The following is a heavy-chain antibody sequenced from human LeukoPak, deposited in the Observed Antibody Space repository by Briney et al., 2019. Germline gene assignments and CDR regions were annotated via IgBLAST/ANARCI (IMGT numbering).Heavy chain of an antibody. CDR2: ISGSGGST. J-gene: IGHJ4*02. D-gene: IGHD6-19*01. V-gene: IGHV3-23*01. CDR3: AKVRYSSGWYTYSPDY. Sequence: GGSLRLSCAASGFTFSSYAMSWVRQAPGKGLEWVSAISGSGGSTYYADSVKGRLTISRDNSKNTLYLQMNSLRAEDTAVYYCAKVRYSSGWYTYSPDYWGQGTLVTVSS. CDR1: GFTFSSYA.